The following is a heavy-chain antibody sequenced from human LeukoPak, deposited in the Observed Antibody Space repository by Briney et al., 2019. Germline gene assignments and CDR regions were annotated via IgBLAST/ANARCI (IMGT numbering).Heavy chain of an antibody. V-gene: IGHV4-30-2*01. CDR3: ARVNYDSSGSWFDP. CDR1: GGSISSGGYS. CDR2: IYHSGST. J-gene: IGHJ5*02. D-gene: IGHD3-22*01. Sequence: DPSQTLSLTCAVSGGSISSGGYSWSWSRQPPGKGLEWIGYIYHSGSTYYNPSLKSRVTISVDRSKNQFSLKLSSVTAADTAVYYCARVNYDSSGSWFDPWGQGTLVTVSS.